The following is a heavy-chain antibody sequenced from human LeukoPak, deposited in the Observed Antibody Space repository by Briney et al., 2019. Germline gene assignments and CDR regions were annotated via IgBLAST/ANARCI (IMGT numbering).Heavy chain of an antibody. D-gene: IGHD4-23*01. J-gene: IGHJ5*01. CDR3: ARNHGGWFDS. CDR2: ISYSGTT. V-gene: IGHV4-59*01. Sequence: SETLSLTCTVSGGSISSDYWSWIRQPPGKGLEWIGYISYSGTTKYSPSLKSRVTISLDTSKNQFSLKLNSVTAADTAVYYCARNHGGWFDSWGQGTLVTVSS. CDR1: GGSISSDY.